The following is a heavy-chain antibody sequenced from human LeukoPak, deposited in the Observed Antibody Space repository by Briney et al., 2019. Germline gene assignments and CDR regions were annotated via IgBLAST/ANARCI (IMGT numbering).Heavy chain of an antibody. J-gene: IGHJ4*02. V-gene: IGHV3-49*04. CDR2: IRSKAYGGTT. D-gene: IGHD3-22*01. CDR1: GFTFSSYS. Sequence: TGGSLRLSCAASGFTFSSYSMNWVRQAPGKGLEWVGFIRSKAYGGTTEYAASVKARFTISRDDSKSIAYLQMNSLKTEDTAVYYCTSYYYDTSGYYYVDYWGQGSLVTVSS. CDR3: TSYYYDTSGYYYVDY.